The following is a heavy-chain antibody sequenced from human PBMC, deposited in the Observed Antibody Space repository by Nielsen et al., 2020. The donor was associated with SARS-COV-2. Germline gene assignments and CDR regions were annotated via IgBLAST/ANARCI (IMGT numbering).Heavy chain of an antibody. CDR2: IYTDGST. J-gene: IGHJ6*02. D-gene: IGHD7-27*01. V-gene: IGHV3-66*01. CDR1: GLTISSRF. CDR3: ARDNWGRMDV. Sequence: GESLKISCGASGLTISSRFMSWVRQAAGKGLDWVSVIYTDGSTSYADSVKGRFTVSRDNSKNTLYLQMNSLRAEDTAMYYCARDNWGRMDVWGQGTTVTVSS.